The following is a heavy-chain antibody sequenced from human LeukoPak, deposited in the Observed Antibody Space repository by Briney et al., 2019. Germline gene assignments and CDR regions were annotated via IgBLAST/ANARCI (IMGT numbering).Heavy chain of an antibody. Sequence: WASVKVSCKASGYTFTAYYMHWVRQAPGQGLEWMGWINPNSGGTNYAQKFQGRVTMTRDTSISTAYVELSRLRSDDTAVYYCARDYYDSSGFGAFDIWGQGTMVTVSS. CDR2: INPNSGGT. J-gene: IGHJ3*02. CDR3: ARDYYDSSGFGAFDI. D-gene: IGHD3-22*01. V-gene: IGHV1-2*02. CDR1: GYTFTAYY.